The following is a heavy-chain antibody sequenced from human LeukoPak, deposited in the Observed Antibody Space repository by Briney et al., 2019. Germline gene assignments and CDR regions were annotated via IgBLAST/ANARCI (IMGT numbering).Heavy chain of an antibody. Sequence: EGSLRLSCAASGFTFSSYAMSWVRQAPGKGLEWVSAISGSGGSTYYADSVKGRFTISRDNSKNTLYLQMNSLRAEDTAVYYCAKGWYYYDSSGYYYNWGQGTLVTVSS. CDR3: AKGWYYYDSSGYYYN. D-gene: IGHD3-22*01. V-gene: IGHV3-23*01. CDR1: GFTFSSYA. CDR2: ISGSGGST. J-gene: IGHJ4*02.